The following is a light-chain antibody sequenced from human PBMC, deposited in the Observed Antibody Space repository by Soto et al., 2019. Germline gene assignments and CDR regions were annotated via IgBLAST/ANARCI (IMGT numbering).Light chain of an antibody. CDR2: DTD. J-gene: IGLJ3*02. V-gene: IGLV1-51*01. CDR1: SSNIGNNY. Sequence: QSVLTQPPSVSAAPGQKVTISCSGSSSNIGNNYAFWYQQLPGTAPKLLIYDTDKRPSGIPDRCSGSESGTSATLGITGLQTGDEADYYWGTWDSSLSAVVCGGGTKLTVL. CDR3: GTWDSSLSAVV.